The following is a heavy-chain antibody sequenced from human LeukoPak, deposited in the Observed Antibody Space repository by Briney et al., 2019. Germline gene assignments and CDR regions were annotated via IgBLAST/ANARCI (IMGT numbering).Heavy chain of an antibody. CDR1: GFTFSSYG. J-gene: IGHJ3*02. CDR2: IRYDGSNK. D-gene: IGHD3-10*01. Sequence: GGSLRLSCAASGFTFSSYGMHWLRQAQGKGLEGGAFIRYDGSNKYYADHVKGRFTISRDNSKDTLYLQMNSLRAEDTAVYYCAKGEFADAFDIWGQGTMVTVSS. CDR3: AKGEFADAFDI. V-gene: IGHV3-30*02.